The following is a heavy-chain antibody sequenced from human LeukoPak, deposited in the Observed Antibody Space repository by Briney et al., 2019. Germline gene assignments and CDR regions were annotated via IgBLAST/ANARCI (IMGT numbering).Heavy chain of an antibody. J-gene: IGHJ4*02. CDR3: ARDGAYRTGWYYCEN. V-gene: IGHV3-33*01. CDR2: IWYDGSNK. D-gene: IGHD6-13*01. CDR1: GFTFSDYG. Sequence: QSGGSLRLSCAASGFTFSDYGMHWVRQAPGKGLGCVAHIWYDGSNKYYADSVKGRFTISRDNSNNTLYLQMNSLRAEDTAIYYCARDGAYRTGWYYCENWGEGALVTVCS.